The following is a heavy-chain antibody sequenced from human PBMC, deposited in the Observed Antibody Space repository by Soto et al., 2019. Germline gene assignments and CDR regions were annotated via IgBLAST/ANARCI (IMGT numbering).Heavy chain of an antibody. V-gene: IGHV1-3*01. CDR2: INAGNGNT. CDR1: GYTLTSYA. J-gene: IGHJ6*02. CDR3: ARDLLWFGESHYYYGMDV. D-gene: IGHD3-10*01. Sequence: ASVKVSCKASGYTLTSYAMHWVRQAPGQRLEWMGWINAGNGNTKYSQKFQGRVTITRDTSASTAYMELSSLRSEDTAVYYCARDLLWFGESHYYYGMDVWGQGTTVTVSS.